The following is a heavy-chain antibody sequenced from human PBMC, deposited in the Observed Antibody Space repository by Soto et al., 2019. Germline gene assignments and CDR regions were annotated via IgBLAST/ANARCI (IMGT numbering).Heavy chain of an antibody. CDR1: GYTFTRYG. J-gene: IGHJ4*02. CDR2: ISAYNGNT. CDR3: ARDSGYNYPYYFDY. V-gene: IGHV1-18*04. Sequence: ASVKVSCKASGYTFTRYGISWVRQAPGQGLEWMGWISAYNGNTNYAQKLQGRVTMTTDTSTSTAYMELRSLRSDDTAVYYCARDSGYNYPYYFDYWGQGTLVTVSS. D-gene: IGHD5-12*01.